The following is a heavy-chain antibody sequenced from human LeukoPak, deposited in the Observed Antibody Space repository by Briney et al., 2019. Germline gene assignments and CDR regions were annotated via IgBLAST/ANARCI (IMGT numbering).Heavy chain of an antibody. D-gene: IGHD3-22*01. J-gene: IGHJ6*02. CDR1: GFTFSSYG. Sequence: GGSLRLSCAASGFTFSSYGMPWVRQAPGKGLEWVAVIWYDGSNKYYADSVKGRFTISRDNSKNTLYLQMNSLRAEDTAVYYCARDEDYDSSGYYRLDVWGQGTTVTVSS. V-gene: IGHV3-33*01. CDR2: IWYDGSNK. CDR3: ARDEDYDSSGYYRLDV.